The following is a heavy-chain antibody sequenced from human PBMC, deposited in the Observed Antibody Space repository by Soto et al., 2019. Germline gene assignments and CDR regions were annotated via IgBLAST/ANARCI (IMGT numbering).Heavy chain of an antibody. J-gene: IGHJ4*02. V-gene: IGHV4-59*01. CDR2: IYYSGST. D-gene: IGHD3-16*01. CDR3: ARTWGSTNDD. CDR1: GASLSSYY. Sequence: PSETLSLTCVVSGASLSSYYWSWIRQPPGKGLEWIGYIYYSGSTNYNPSLKSRVTISVDTSKNQFSLKLSSVTAADTAVYYCARTWGSTNDDWGRGTLVTFSS.